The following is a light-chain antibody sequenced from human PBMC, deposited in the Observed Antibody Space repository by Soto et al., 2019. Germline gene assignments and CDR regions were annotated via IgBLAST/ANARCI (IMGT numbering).Light chain of an antibody. J-gene: IGKJ5*01. CDR1: QNIDMY. CDR3: LQDYNYPRT. Sequence: IHMTHSPSSLSASVGDTVTITCRASQNIDMYLNWYQQKPGKAPRVLISGASNLQSGVPSRFSGSGSGTDFTLTISSLQPEDFATYYCLQDYNYPRTFGQGTRLEIK. CDR2: GAS. V-gene: IGKV1-6*01.